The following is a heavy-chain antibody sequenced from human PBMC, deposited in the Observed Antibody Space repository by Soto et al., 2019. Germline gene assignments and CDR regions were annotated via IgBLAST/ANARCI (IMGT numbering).Heavy chain of an antibody. CDR3: ANPYGETDY. CDR2: ISYDGSNK. D-gene: IGHD4-17*01. J-gene: IGHJ4*02. CDR1: GFTFSSYG. Sequence: QVQLVESGGGVVQPGRSLRLSCAASGFTFSSYGMHWVRQAPGKGLEWVAVISYDGSNKYYADSVKGRFTISRDNSKNTLYLQMNSLRAEDTALYYCANPYGETDYWGQGTLVTVSS. V-gene: IGHV3-30*18.